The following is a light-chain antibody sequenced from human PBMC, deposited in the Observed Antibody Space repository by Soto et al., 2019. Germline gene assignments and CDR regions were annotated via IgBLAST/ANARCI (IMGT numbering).Light chain of an antibody. CDR2: EVS. J-gene: IGLJ2*01. CDR3: SSYAGSNKGV. Sequence: QPVLTQPPSASGSPGQSVTISCTGTSSDVGGYNYVSWYQQHPGKAPKLMIYEVSERPSGVPNRFSGSKSGNTASLTVSGLRAEDEADYYCSSYAGSNKGVFGGGTKLTVL. V-gene: IGLV2-8*01. CDR1: SSDVGGYNY.